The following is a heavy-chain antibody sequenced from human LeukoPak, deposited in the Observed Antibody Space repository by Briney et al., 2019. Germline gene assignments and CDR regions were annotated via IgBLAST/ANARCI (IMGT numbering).Heavy chain of an antibody. J-gene: IGHJ4*02. CDR3: ARDSGMATIY. D-gene: IGHD5-12*01. CDR1: GFTFSSYA. Sequence: PGGSLRLSCAASGFTFSSYAMHWVRQAPGKGLEYVSAISSNGGSTYYANSAKGRFTISRDNSKNTLYLQMGSLRAEDMAVYYCARDSGMATIYWGQGTLVTVSS. V-gene: IGHV3-64*01. CDR2: ISSNGGST.